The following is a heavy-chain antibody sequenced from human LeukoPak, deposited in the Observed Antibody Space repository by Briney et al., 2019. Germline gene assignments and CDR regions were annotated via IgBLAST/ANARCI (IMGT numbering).Heavy chain of an antibody. V-gene: IGHV3-21*01. CDR2: ISSSSKYI. CDR1: GFSFSSYS. D-gene: IGHD1-1*01. J-gene: IGHJ4*02. CDR3: ARSPQGAGSPADY. Sequence: PGGSLRLSCADSGFSFSSYSMNWVRQAPGKGLDWVSSISSSSKYIYCADSVKGRFTISRDNAKNSLYLQMNSLTVEDTAVYYCARSPQGAGSPADYWGQGTLVTVSS.